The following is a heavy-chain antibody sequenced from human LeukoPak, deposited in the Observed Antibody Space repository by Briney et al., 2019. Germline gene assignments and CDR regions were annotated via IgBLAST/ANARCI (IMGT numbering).Heavy chain of an antibody. Sequence: PSETLSLTCTVSGGSISSSSYYWGWIRQPPGKGLEWIGSIYYSGSTYYNPSLKSRVTISVDTSKNQFSLKLSSVTAADTAVYYCARGLGMDVWGQGTMVTVPS. CDR3: ARGLGMDV. CDR1: GGSISSSSYY. J-gene: IGHJ6*02. V-gene: IGHV4-39*07. CDR2: IYYSGST.